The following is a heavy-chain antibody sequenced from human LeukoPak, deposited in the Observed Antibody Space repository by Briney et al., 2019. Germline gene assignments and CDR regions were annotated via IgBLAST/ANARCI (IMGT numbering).Heavy chain of an antibody. D-gene: IGHD3-10*01. CDR2: IIPIFGTA. CDR1: GGTFSSYA. V-gene: IGHV1-69*13. J-gene: IGHJ4*02. Sequence: ASVKVSCKASGGTFSSYAISWVRQAPGQGLEWMGGIIPIFGTANYAQKFQGRVTITADESTSTAYMELSSLRSEDTAVYYCARDGLLWFGELSKERFDYWGQGTLVTVSS. CDR3: ARDGLLWFGELSKERFDY.